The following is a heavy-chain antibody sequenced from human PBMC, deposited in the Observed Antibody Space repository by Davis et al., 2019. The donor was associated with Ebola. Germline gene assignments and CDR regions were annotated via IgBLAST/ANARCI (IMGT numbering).Heavy chain of an antibody. V-gene: IGHV1-3*01. Sequence: ASVKVSCKASGYTFTSYAMHWVRQAPGQRLEWMGWINAGNGNKKYSQKFQGRVTITRDTSASTAYMELSSLRSEDTAVYYCARVCSGGSCYSHYYFDYWGQGTLVTVSS. CDR3: ARVCSGGSCYSHYYFDY. CDR1: GYTFTSYA. J-gene: IGHJ4*02. CDR2: INAGNGNK. D-gene: IGHD2-15*01.